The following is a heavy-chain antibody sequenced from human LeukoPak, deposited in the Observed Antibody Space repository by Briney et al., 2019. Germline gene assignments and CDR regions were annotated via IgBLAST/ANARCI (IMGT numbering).Heavy chain of an antibody. CDR1: GGSISSGDYY. J-gene: IGHJ2*01. CDR2: IYYSGST. Sequence: PSETLSLTCTVSGGSISSGDYYWSWIRQPPGKGLEWIGYIYYSGSTYYNPSLKSRVTISVDTSKNQFSLKLSSVTAADTAVYYCARASAVTTAIPHWYFDLWGRGTLVTVSS. CDR3: ARASAVTTAIPHWYFDL. D-gene: IGHD4-17*01. V-gene: IGHV4-30-4*02.